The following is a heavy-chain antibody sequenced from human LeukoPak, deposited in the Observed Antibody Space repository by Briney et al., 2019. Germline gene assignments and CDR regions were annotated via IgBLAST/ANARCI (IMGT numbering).Heavy chain of an antibody. D-gene: IGHD3-22*01. V-gene: IGHV3-23*01. J-gene: IGHJ3*02. Sequence: PGGSLRLSCAASGFTFSSYGMSWGGQAPGKGVEGGSAISGSGGSTYYADSVKGRFTISRDNSKNTLYRQMNSLRAEDTAVYYCAKEASGSPHAFDIWGQGTMVTVSS. CDR1: GFTFSSYG. CDR3: AKEASGSPHAFDI. CDR2: ISGSGGST.